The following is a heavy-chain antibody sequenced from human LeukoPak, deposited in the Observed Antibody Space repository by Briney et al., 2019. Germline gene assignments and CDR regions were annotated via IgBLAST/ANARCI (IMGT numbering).Heavy chain of an antibody. V-gene: IGHV4-34*01. CDR1: GGSFSGYY. J-gene: IGHJ4*02. Sequence: SETLSLTCAVYGGSFSGYYWSWIRPAPGKGLEWIGEINHSGSTNYNPSLKSRVTISVDTSKNQFSLKLSSVTAADTAVYYCASRYLYVWGNSAMDYWGQGTLVTVSS. CDR2: INHSGST. D-gene: IGHD3-16*01. CDR3: ASRYLYVWGNSAMDY.